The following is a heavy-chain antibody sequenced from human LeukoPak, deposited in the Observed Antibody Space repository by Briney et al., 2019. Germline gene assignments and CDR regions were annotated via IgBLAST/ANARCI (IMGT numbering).Heavy chain of an antibody. Sequence: ASVKVSCKASGYTFTSYVISWVRQAPGQGLEWMGWISAYNGNTDYAQKLQGRVTMTTDTSTTTAYMELRSLRSDDTAVYYCARTPTQQWLVRGYFDYWGQGTLVTVSS. CDR3: ARTPTQQWLVRGYFDY. D-gene: IGHD6-19*01. CDR2: ISAYNGNT. J-gene: IGHJ4*02. CDR1: GYTFTSYV. V-gene: IGHV1-18*01.